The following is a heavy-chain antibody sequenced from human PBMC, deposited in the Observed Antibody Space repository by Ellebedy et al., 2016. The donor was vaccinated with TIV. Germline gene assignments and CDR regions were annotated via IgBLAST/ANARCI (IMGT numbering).Heavy chain of an antibody. CDR3: ARHGLLGGMDV. V-gene: IGHV5-51*01. J-gene: IGHJ6*02. CDR2: IYPGDPDT. Sequence: GGSLRLXXKGSGYSFTSYWIGWVRQMPGKGLEWMGIIYPGDPDTRYSPSFQGQVTISADKSISTAYLQWSSLKASDTAMYYCARHGLLGGMDVWGQGTTVTVSS. CDR1: GYSFTSYW. D-gene: IGHD3-22*01.